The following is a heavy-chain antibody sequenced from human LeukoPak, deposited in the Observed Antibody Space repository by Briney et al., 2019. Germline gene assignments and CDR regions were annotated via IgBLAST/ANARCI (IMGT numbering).Heavy chain of an antibody. V-gene: IGHV3-15*01. Sequence: GGSLRLSCAASGFTFSNARMSWVRQAPGKGLEWVGRIKSKKDGGTTDYATPVKGRFTISRDDSKNTVYLQMNSLKTEDTALYYCSTFADDGYWGQGTLVTVSS. CDR1: GFTFSNAR. J-gene: IGHJ4*02. D-gene: IGHD3-16*01. CDR2: IKSKKDGGTT. CDR3: STFADDGY.